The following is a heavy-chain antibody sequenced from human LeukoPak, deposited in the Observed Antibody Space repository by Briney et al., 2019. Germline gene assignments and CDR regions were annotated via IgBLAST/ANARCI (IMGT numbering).Heavy chain of an antibody. CDR3: ARDWGVGPTDTFDY. J-gene: IGHJ4*02. Sequence: SGGSLRLSCAASGFTFSDYGMHWVRQAPGKGLEWVAVIWYDGSNKYYTDSVKGRFTISRDNSKNTLYVQMNSLRAEDTALYYCARDWGVGPTDTFDYWGQGTLVTVSS. V-gene: IGHV3-33*01. CDR1: GFTFSDYG. CDR2: IWYDGSNK. D-gene: IGHD1-26*01.